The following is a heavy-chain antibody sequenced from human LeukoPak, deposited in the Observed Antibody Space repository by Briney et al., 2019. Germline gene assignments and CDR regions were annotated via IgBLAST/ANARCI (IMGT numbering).Heavy chain of an antibody. D-gene: IGHD5-18*01. V-gene: IGHV4-61*02. CDR1: GGSISSGSYY. J-gene: IGHJ4*02. CDR3: AKDQGYGYFDY. Sequence: PSETLSLTCTVSGGSISSGSYYWSWIRQPAGKGLEWIGRIYTSGSTNYNPSLKSRVTISVDTSKNQFSLKLSSVTAADTAVYYCAKDQGYGYFDYWGQGTLVTVSS. CDR2: IYTSGST.